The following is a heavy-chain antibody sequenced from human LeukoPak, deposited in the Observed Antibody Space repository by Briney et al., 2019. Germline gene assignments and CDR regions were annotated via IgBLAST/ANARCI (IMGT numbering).Heavy chain of an antibody. CDR1: GYTFTGYY. CDR3: ARPKFSKAAAVSYNWFDP. Sequence: ASVKVSCKASGYTFTGYYMHWVRQAPGPWLEWMGWINPNSAGTNYAQKFQGRVTMTRDTSISTAYMELSRLRSDDTAVYYCARPKFSKAAAVSYNWFDPWGQGTLVTVSS. J-gene: IGHJ5*02. V-gene: IGHV1-2*02. CDR2: INPNSAGT. D-gene: IGHD6-13*01.